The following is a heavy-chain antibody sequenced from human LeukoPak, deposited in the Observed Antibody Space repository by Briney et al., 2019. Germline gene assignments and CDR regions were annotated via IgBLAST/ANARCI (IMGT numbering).Heavy chain of an antibody. CDR2: INPNSGGT. J-gene: IGHJ2*01. CDR1: GYTFTGYY. CDR3: ARHPGKVTNDWYFDL. V-gene: IGHV1-2*02. D-gene: IGHD4-23*01. Sequence: ASVKVSCKTSGYTFTGYYMHWVRQAPGQGLEWIGWINPNSGGTNYAQKFQGRVTMTRDTSITTAYMELSRLSSDDTAVYYCARHPGKVTNDWYFDLLGRGTLVTVSS.